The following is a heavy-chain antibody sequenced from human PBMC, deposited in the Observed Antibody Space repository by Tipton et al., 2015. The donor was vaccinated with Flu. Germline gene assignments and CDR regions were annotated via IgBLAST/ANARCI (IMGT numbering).Heavy chain of an antibody. J-gene: IGHJ6*02. D-gene: IGHD3-3*01. V-gene: IGHV3-23*01. Sequence: LSLTCSVSGGSVGSPYCWGWVRQAPGKGLEWVSIIRGDGSGIYYADSAKGRFTISRDNSKNSLYLQMNSLRAEDTAIYYCARDHPPSITVLGEITDYFGMDVWGQGTTVTVSS. CDR3: ARDHPPSITVLGEITDYFGMDV. CDR2: IRGDGSGI. CDR1: GGSVGSPYC.